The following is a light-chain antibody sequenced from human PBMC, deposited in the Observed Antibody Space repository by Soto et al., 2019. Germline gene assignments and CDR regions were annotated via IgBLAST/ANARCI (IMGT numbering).Light chain of an antibody. J-gene: IGKJ4*01. CDR1: QTVFTGSNNKNY. V-gene: IGKV4-1*01. CDR2: WAT. CDR3: HQYFTLPS. Sequence: IVMTQSPASLTVSLGERATINCKSSQTVFTGSNNKNYLAWYQQKPGQAPKLLMYWATARESGVPDRFRGSGFVADFTLTTTSVQAADLAVYYCHQYFTLPSSGGGNKVEI.